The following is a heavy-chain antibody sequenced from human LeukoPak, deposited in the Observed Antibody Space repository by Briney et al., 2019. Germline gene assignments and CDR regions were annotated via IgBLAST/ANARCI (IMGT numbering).Heavy chain of an antibody. CDR3: AQERDGYNPFDY. CDR2: ISYDGSNK. CDR1: GFTFSNYG. Sequence: GGSLRLSCAASGFTFSNYGMHWVRQAPGKGLEWVAVISYDGSNKCYADSVKGRFTISRDNSKNTLYLEMNSLRAEDTAVYYCAQERDGYNPFDYWGQGTLVTVSS. V-gene: IGHV3-30*18. D-gene: IGHD5-24*01. J-gene: IGHJ4*02.